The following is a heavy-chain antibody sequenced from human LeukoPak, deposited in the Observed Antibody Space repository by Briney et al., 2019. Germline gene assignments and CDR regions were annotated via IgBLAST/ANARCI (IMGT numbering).Heavy chain of an antibody. Sequence: PRRSLRLSCAASGFTFSSYAMHWVRQAPGKGLEWVAVISYDGSNKYYADSVKGRFTISRDNSKNTLYLQMNSLRAEDTAVYYCARGSIAAAGANDYWGQGTLVTVSS. CDR1: GFTFSSYA. CDR3: ARGSIAAAGANDY. V-gene: IGHV3-30-3*01. D-gene: IGHD6-13*01. J-gene: IGHJ4*02. CDR2: ISYDGSNK.